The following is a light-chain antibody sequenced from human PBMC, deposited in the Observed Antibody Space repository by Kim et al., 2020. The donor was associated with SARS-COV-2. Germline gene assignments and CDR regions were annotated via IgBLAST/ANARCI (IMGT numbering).Light chain of an antibody. J-gene: IGLJ2*01. CDR2: DNN. V-gene: IGLV1-51*01. CDR3: GTWDSSLTARV. CDR1: NSNVGNNY. Sequence: GRMVSIACSGSNSNVGNNYVSWDRQFPGTAPKLLIYDNNKRPAGIPGRFFGSKSGTSAILAITGLQTGDEADYYCGTWDSSLTARVFGGGTQLTVL.